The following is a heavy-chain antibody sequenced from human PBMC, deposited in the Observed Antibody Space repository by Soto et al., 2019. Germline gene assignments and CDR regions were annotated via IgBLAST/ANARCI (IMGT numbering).Heavy chain of an antibody. D-gene: IGHD1-26*01. V-gene: IGHV3-30-3*01. CDR2: ISYDGSNK. CDR3: ARDTRFGPGLIVGGYYGMDV. Sequence: PGGSLRLSCAASGFTFSSYAMHWVRQAPGKGLEWVAVISYDGSNKYYADSVKGRFTISRDNSKNTLYLQMNSLRAEDTAVYYCARDTRFGPGLIVGGYYGMDVWGQGTTVTVSS. CDR1: GFTFSSYA. J-gene: IGHJ6*02.